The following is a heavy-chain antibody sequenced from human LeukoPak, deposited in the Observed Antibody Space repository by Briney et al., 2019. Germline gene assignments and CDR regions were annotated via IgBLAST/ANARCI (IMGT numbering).Heavy chain of an antibody. CDR1: GFTFSSYA. J-gene: IGHJ4*02. CDR2: ISGSGGST. CDR3: AKVITMIVAPVDY. Sequence: GGSLRLSCAASGFTFSSYAMSWVRQAPGRGLEWVSAISGSGGSTYYADSVKGRFTISRDNPKNTLYLQMNSLRAEDTAVYYCAKVITMIVAPVDYWGQGTLVTVSS. V-gene: IGHV3-23*01. D-gene: IGHD3-22*01.